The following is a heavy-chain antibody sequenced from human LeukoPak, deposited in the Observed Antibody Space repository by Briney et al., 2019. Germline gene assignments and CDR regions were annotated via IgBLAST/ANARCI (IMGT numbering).Heavy chain of an antibody. CDR3: ARLGSSRYFPEPWGPDY. D-gene: IGHD6-13*01. J-gene: IGHJ4*02. V-gene: IGHV5-51*01. Sequence: GESLKISCKGSGYCFTSYWIGWVRQMPGKGLEWMGIIYPGDSDTRYSPSFQGQVTISADKSISTAYLQWSSLKASDTAMYYCARLGSSRYFPEPWGPDYWGQGTLVTVSS. CDR1: GYCFTSYW. CDR2: IYPGDSDT.